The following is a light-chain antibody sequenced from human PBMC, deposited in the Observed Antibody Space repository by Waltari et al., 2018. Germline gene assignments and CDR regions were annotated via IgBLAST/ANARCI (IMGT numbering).Light chain of an antibody. Sequence: IMLPQSPGTMSFSPGERATLSCRASQSISRYLAWYQQKPGQAPRLLIYGASTRATGIPDRFSGSGSGTDFSLTISGLEPEDSAVYYCQHHFRLPATFGQGTKVEIK. CDR1: QSISRY. J-gene: IGKJ1*01. CDR2: GAS. CDR3: QHHFRLPAT. V-gene: IGKV3-20*01.